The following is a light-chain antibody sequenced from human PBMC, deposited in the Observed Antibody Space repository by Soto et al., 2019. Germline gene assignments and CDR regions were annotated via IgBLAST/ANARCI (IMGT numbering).Light chain of an antibody. CDR1: QNVRNN. CDR2: SAS. CDR3: QQYGSSGT. J-gene: IGKJ1*01. Sequence: EIVMTQSPGTLSVSPGEGATLSCRASQNVRNNVAWYQQKPGQAPRLLIFSASYRANGVPARFSGSGSGTDFTLTISRLEPEDFAVYYCQQYGSSGTFGQGTKVDIK. V-gene: IGKV3-20*01.